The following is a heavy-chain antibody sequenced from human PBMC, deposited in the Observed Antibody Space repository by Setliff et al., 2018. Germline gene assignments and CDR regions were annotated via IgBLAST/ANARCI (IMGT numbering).Heavy chain of an antibody. CDR1: DGSFSDYY. Sequence: PSETLSLTCAVYDGSFSDYYWSWIRQPPGKGLEWIGEINHYGSTNYKSSLRSRVTISLDTSENQFSLKLNSVTAADTAVYYCARHLLVQGTYHFDYWGQGSPVTVSS. CDR3: ARHLLVQGTYHFDY. V-gene: IGHV4-34*01. D-gene: IGHD3-10*01. CDR2: INHYGST. J-gene: IGHJ4*02.